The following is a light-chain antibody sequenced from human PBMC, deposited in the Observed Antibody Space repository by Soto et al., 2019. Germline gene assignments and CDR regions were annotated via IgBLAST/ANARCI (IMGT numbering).Light chain of an antibody. CDR3: LLYSGGVWV. V-gene: IGLV2-14*01. CDR2: EVI. J-gene: IGLJ3*02. CDR1: SSDVDTNNY. Sequence: QSALTQPASVSGSPGQSITISCTGTSSDVDTNNYVSWYQQHPGKAPKLMIYEVINRPPGVSDRFSGSKSGNTASLTISGLQAEDEADYYCLLYSGGVWVFGGGTKLTVL.